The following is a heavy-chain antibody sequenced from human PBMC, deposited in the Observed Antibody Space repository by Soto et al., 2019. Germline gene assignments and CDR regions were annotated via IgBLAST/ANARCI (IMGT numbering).Heavy chain of an antibody. CDR3: ARSSVATVTEYFQH. Sequence: EVQLVESGGGLVKPGGSLRLSCAASGFTFSSYSMNWVRQAPGKGLEWVSSISSSSSYIYYADSVKGRFTISRDNAKNSLDLQMNSLRAEDTAVYYCARSSVATVTEYFQHWGQGTLVTVSS. CDR2: ISSSSSYI. D-gene: IGHD4-17*01. CDR1: GFTFSSYS. V-gene: IGHV3-21*01. J-gene: IGHJ1*01.